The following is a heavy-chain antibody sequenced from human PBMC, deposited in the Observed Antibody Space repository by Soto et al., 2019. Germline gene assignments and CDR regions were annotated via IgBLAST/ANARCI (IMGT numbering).Heavy chain of an antibody. V-gene: IGHV4-34*01. J-gene: IGHJ6*03. CDR2: INHSGST. D-gene: IGHD2-2*01. Sequence: SETLSLTCAVYGGSFSGYYWSWIRQPPGKGLEWIGEINHSGSTNYNPSLKSRVNISVDTSRNQFSLKLRSVTAADTAVYYCARGKSLRYCSSTSCYVRNYYYMDVWGKGTTVTVSS. CDR3: ARGKSLRYCSSTSCYVRNYYYMDV. CDR1: GGSFSGYY.